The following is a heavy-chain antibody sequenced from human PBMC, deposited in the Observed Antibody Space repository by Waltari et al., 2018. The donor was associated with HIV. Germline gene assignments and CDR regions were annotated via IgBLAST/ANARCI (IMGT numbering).Heavy chain of an antibody. J-gene: IGHJ1*01. CDR3: ARDRDLKCDNGIVLTY. CDR2: INTFTNDT. Sequence: HLEQSTGGVQMVGASVIVSCKTSGYFFSTHAISWVRWAPGRGLEWVGRINTFTNDTKSARRFQDRVTMSSDASTNTSYLELTRLTFDDSAIYYCARDRDLKCDNGIVLTYWGQGTLVSVSS. D-gene: IGHD1-26*01. V-gene: IGHV1-18*01. CDR1: GYFFSTHA.